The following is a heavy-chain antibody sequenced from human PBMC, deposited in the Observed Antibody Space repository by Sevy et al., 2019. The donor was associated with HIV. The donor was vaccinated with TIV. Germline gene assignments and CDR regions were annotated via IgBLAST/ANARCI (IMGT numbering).Heavy chain of an antibody. J-gene: IGHJ4*02. Sequence: SETLSLTCAVYGGSFSGYYWSWIRQPPGKGLEWIGEINHSGSTNYNPSLKSRVTISVDTSKNQFSLKLSSVTAADTAVYYCARGWDAAGSGGNPASFDYWGQGTLVTVSS. CDR3: ARGWDAAGSGGNPASFDY. CDR2: INHSGST. CDR1: GGSFSGYY. V-gene: IGHV4-34*01. D-gene: IGHD2-15*01.